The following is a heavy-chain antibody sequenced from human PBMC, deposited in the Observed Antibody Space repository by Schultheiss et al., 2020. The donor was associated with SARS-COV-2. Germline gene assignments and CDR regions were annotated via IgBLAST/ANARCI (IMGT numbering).Heavy chain of an antibody. D-gene: IGHD6-13*01. CDR1: GFTVSSNY. CDR2: ISGSGDST. J-gene: IGHJ4*02. CDR3: ARDNGGIAAY. Sequence: GGSLRLSCAASGFTVSSNYMSWVRQAPGKGLEWVSAISGSGDSTFYADSVKGRFTISRDDSKNTLYLQLNSLRAEDTAVYYCARDNGGIAAYWGQGTLVTVSS. V-gene: IGHV3-23*01.